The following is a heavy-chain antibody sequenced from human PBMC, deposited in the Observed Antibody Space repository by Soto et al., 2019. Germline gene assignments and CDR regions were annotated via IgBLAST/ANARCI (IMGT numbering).Heavy chain of an antibody. CDR3: ARGWDANS. CDR2: IYNSVIT. Sequence: SDTLSLTCTFSGAAVISEHPYWSWIRQPPGKRLEWIGFIYNSVITNYSPSLKSRVSILADTSRNQFSLKMSSVTAADTAVYYCARGWDANSWGQGALVTVS. J-gene: IGHJ4*02. CDR1: GAAVISEHPY. D-gene: IGHD6-19*01. V-gene: IGHV4-61*01.